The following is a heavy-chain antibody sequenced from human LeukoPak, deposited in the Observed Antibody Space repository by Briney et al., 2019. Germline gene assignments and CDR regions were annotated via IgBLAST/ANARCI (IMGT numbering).Heavy chain of an antibody. CDR3: ARGYRVAYDSSCYYDAFDI. V-gene: IGHV1-69*04. CDR2: IIPILGRA. D-gene: IGHD3-22*01. Sequence: GSSVKASFKASGGTFSSYAISWVRQAPGQGLEWMGRIIPILGRANYAQKFQGRVTITADKSTSTAYMAVSSLRSGDTAVYYCARGYRVAYDSSCYYDAFDIWGKGTMVTVSS. J-gene: IGHJ3*02. CDR1: GGTFSSYA.